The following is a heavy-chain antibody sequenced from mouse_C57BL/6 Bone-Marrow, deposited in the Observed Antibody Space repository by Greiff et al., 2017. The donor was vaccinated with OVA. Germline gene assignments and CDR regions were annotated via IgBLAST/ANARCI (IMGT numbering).Heavy chain of an antibody. Sequence: VQLQQPGAELVKPGASVKLSCKASGYTFTSYWMQWVKQRPGQGLEWIGEIDPSDSYTNYNQKFKGKATLTVDTYSSTAYKQHSNLTTEESAVNYSGRVEDKDEMADWGQGTLVTVSA. V-gene: IGHV1-50*01. CDR3: GRVEDKDEMAD. J-gene: IGHJ3*01. CDR2: IDPSDSYT. CDR1: GYTFTSYW.